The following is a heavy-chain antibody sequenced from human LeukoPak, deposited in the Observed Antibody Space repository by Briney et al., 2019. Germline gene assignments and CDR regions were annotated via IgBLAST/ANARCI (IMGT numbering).Heavy chain of an antibody. D-gene: IGHD3-16*01. CDR2: TYYSGST. Sequence: SETLSLTCTVSGGSISSYYWSWIRQPPGKGLEWIGYTYYSGSTNYNPSLKSRVTISVDTSKNQFSLKLSSVTAADTAVYYCARVGGLMRYYYGMDVWGQGTTVTVSS. J-gene: IGHJ6*02. V-gene: IGHV4-59*01. CDR3: ARVGGLMRYYYGMDV. CDR1: GGSISSYY.